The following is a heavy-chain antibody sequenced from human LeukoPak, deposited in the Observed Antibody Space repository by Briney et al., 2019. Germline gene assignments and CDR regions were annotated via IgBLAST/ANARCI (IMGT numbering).Heavy chain of an antibody. Sequence: PSETLSLTCTVSGGSISSSSYYWGWIRQPPGKGLEWIGSIYYSGSTYYNPSLKSRVTISVDTSKNQFSLKLSSVTAADTAVYYCASTGAGQYGDHYWGQGTLVTVSS. CDR1: GGSISSSSYY. V-gene: IGHV4-39*01. CDR3: ASTGAGQYGDHY. CDR2: IYYSGST. D-gene: IGHD4-17*01. J-gene: IGHJ4*02.